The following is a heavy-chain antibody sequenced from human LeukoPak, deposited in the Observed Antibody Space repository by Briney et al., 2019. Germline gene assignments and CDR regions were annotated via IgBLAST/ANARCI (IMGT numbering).Heavy chain of an antibody. CDR3: ARDLVTVTKGFDI. V-gene: IGHV4-59*11. Sequence: ETLSLTCAVSTDSFSSHYWTWIRQPPGKGLEWIGYISYIGSTNYNPSLKSRVTISIGTSKNQFSLKLSSVTAADTAVYYCARDLVTVTKGFDIWGQGTMVSVSS. J-gene: IGHJ3*02. D-gene: IGHD4-17*01. CDR2: ISYIGST. CDR1: TDSFSSHY.